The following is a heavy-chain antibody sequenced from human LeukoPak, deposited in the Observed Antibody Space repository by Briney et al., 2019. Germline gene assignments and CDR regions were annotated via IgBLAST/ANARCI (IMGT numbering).Heavy chain of an antibody. J-gene: IGHJ3*02. D-gene: IGHD4-23*01. Sequence: SETLSLICAVYGGSFSGYYWSWIRHPPGKGLEWIGEINHSGSTNYNPSLSRRFPRSVDTPNIQCALKLGSVTAADAVVYYCARARCGKWSSRDSLDIWGKGKIVSV. CDR1: GGSFSGYY. CDR2: INHSGST. CDR3: ARARCGKWSSRDSLDI. V-gene: IGHV4-34*01.